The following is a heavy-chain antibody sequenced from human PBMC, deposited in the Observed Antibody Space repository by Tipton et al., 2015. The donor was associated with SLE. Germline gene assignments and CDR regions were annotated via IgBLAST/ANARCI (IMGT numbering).Heavy chain of an antibody. CDR1: GDSISRYY. D-gene: IGHD1-14*01. CDR3: ARASGGFLPFDY. J-gene: IGHJ4*02. Sequence: LRLSCTVSGDSISRYYWSWIRQPPGKGLEWIGRIYTSGSTNYNPSLKTRLTMSVDTSNNQFSLKLSSVTAADTAVYFCARASGGFLPFDYWGQGTLVNVSS. CDR2: IYTSGST. V-gene: IGHV4-4*07.